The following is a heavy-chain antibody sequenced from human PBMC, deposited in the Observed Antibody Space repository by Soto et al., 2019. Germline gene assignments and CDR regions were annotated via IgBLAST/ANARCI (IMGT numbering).Heavy chain of an antibody. CDR1: GYTFTSYG. D-gene: IGHD4-17*01. CDR2: ISAYNGNT. V-gene: IGHV1-18*01. J-gene: IGHJ5*02. Sequence: ASVKVSCKASGYTFTSYGISWVRQAPGQGLEWMGWISAYNGNTNYAQKLQGRVTKTTDTSTSTAYMELRSLRSDDTAVYYCARDVVDYGDYDWFDPWGQGTLVTVSS. CDR3: ARDVVDYGDYDWFDP.